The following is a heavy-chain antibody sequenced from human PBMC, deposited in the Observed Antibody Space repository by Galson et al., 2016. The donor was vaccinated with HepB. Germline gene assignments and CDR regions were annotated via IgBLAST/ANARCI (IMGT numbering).Heavy chain of an antibody. D-gene: IGHD2-15*01. CDR2: IKGDGSVT. J-gene: IGHJ5*01. CDR3: ARDRGGSAGGYNWFDS. V-gene: IGHV3-74*01. CDR1: GFTFSDYW. Sequence: SLRLSCAASGFTFSDYWMHWVCQAPGKGLMWVSRIKGDGSVTDYADSVKGRFTISRDNAQHALYMQMNSLRGDDTAVYYCARDRGGSAGGYNWFDSWGQGMLVTVSS.